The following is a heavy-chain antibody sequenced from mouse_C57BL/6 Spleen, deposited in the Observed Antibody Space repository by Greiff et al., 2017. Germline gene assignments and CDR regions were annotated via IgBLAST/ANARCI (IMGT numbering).Heavy chain of an antibody. Sequence: QVQLQQSGAELVRPGSSVKLSCKASGYTFTSYCMDWVKQRPIQGLEWIGNIYPSDSETHYNQKFKDKATLTVDKSTSTDYMQLSRLTSEDAAVYCGARGGYYGYWGQGTTLTVSS. D-gene: IGHD2-3*01. CDR3: ARGGYYGY. J-gene: IGHJ2*01. V-gene: IGHV1-52*01. CDR1: GYTFTSYC. CDR2: IYPSDSET.